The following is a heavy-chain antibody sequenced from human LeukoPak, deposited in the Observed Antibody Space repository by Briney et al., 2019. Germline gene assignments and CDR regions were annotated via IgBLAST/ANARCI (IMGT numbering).Heavy chain of an antibody. J-gene: IGHJ4*02. CDR1: GFSFRSSR. CDR3: ARDPAWGAIDY. V-gene: IGHV3-7*01. Sequence: GGSLRLSCTVSGFSFRSSRMSWVRKSPGKGLEGLADMNEDGSGTYCVDSVKGRFTVSRDNAKNSLYLQMSSLRAEDTAVYYCARDPAWGAIDYWGQGTLVTVSS. CDR2: MNEDGSGT. D-gene: IGHD7-27*01.